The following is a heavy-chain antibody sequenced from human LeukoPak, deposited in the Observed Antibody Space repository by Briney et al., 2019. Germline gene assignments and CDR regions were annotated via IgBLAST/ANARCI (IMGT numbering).Heavy chain of an antibody. CDR1: GGSITSTNY. CDR2: VNLQGST. Sequence: PSETLSLTCGVSGGSITSTNYWTWVPQTPGKGLEWIGEVNLQGSTNYNPSLMGRVAISVDMSGNHISLQLTSVTAADTAVYYCAREGGPYRPLDYSGQGTLVTVSS. J-gene: IGHJ4*02. CDR3: AREGGPYRPLDY. V-gene: IGHV4-4*02.